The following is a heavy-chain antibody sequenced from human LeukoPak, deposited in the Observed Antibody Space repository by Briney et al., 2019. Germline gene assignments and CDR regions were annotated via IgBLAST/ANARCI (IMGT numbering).Heavy chain of an antibody. V-gene: IGHV4-34*01. D-gene: IGHD6-6*01. CDR1: GDPFSGYY. J-gene: IGHJ6*03. CDR2: INHSGST. Sequence: SEPLSLTCAVYGDPFSGYYWSWLRHPPGKGLEGLGEINHSGSTNYNPSLKSRVTISVDTSKNQFSLKLRSVTDADTAVYYCASLAGSRSYKRPANYYYYMDVWGKGTTVTVSS. CDR3: ASLAGSRSYKRPANYYYYMDV.